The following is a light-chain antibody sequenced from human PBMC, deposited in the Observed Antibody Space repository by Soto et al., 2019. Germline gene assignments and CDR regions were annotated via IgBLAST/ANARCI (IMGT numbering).Light chain of an antibody. Sequence: DIQMTQSPSSLSASVGDRVTITCRASQGIRNDLGWYQQKPGKAPKRLIYAAFSLQRLVPSRFSGSGFATEFTLTNSRLQPEDFATYYCLQNNCYPWTFGHGTKVEIK. V-gene: IGKV1-17*01. CDR1: QGIRND. CDR3: LQNNCYPWT. J-gene: IGKJ1*01. CDR2: AAF.